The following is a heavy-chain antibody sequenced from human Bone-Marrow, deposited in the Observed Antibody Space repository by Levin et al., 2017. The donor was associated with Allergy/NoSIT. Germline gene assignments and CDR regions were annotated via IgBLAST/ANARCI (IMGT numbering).Heavy chain of an antibody. D-gene: IGHD3-16*01. J-gene: IGHJ5*02. CDR2: LYYNESP. Sequence: PSETLSLTCTISGGSISDYYCSWLRKPPGKGLEWIGYLYYNESPNYNPSLKSRATISLDTSNNQFSLKVTSVTAADTAVYSCASHKGVFSPFDPWGQGTLVTVSS. CDR1: GGSISDYY. CDR3: ASHKGVFSPFDP. V-gene: IGHV4-59*08.